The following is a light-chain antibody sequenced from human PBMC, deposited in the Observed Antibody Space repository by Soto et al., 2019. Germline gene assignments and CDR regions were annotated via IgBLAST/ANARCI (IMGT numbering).Light chain of an antibody. J-gene: IGKJ2*01. CDR1: QTVGSSF. V-gene: IGKV3-20*01. CDR2: GAS. CDR3: HHYGGSQYT. Sequence: EIVLTQSPGTLSPSPGDGATLSCRASQTVGSSFLGWYQQKPGQAPRLIMYGASNRATGIPDRFTGRGSGTDFTLTISRLDPEDFAVYYCHHYGGSQYTFGQGTKLEI.